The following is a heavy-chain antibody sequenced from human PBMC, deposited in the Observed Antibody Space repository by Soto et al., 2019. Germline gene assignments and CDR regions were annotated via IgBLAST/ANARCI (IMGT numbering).Heavy chain of an antibody. CDR2: INSDGSST. D-gene: IGHD2-8*01. J-gene: IGHJ6*01. CDR1: GVSVRISV. V-gene: IGHV3-74*01. CDR3: ASLMVYAIDDRGDYGIPYYYHGTAF. Sequence: LCCAACGVSVRISVVPGSRKAPRKGLVWVSRINSDGSSTSYADSVKGRFTISRDNAKNTLYLQMNSLRAEDTAVYYCASLMVYAIDDRGDYGIPYYYHGTAFWRKGSTVIVIS.